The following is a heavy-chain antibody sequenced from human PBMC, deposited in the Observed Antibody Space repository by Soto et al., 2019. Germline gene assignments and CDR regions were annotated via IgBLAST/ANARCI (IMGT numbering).Heavy chain of an antibody. CDR1: GFTFSTCA. CDR3: AKGGDSTSYVGVAGEFDY. D-gene: IGHD6-19*01. Sequence: EVQLLESGGGLVQPGGSLRLSCAASGFTFSTCAMSWVRQAPGKGLEWVSGVSAGGSSTYFEDSVKGRFTISRDNSKNTLYLQMNSRRSEDAAVYYCAKGGDSTSYVGVAGEFDYWGQGTLVTVSS. J-gene: IGHJ4*02. CDR2: VSAGGSST. V-gene: IGHV3-23*01.